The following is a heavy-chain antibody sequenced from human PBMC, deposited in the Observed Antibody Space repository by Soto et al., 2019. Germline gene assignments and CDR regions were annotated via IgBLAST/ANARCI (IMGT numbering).Heavy chain of an antibody. CDR3: AKADSNYYYYYMDV. CDR1: GFTFSSYA. D-gene: IGHD4-4*01. Sequence: SLRLSCAASGFTFSSYAMSWVRQAPGKGLEWVSAISGSGGSTYYADSVKGRFTISRDNSKNTLYLQMNSLRAEDTAVYYCAKADSNYYYYYMDVWGKGTTVTVSS. V-gene: IGHV3-23*01. J-gene: IGHJ6*03. CDR2: ISGSGGST.